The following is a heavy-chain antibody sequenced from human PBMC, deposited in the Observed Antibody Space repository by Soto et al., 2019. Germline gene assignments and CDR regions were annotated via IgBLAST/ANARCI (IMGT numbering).Heavy chain of an antibody. CDR2: VKEDGSQT. V-gene: IGHV3-7*01. CDR3: ARTRTGLYIDY. CDR1: GFTFSNYW. J-gene: IGHJ4*02. D-gene: IGHD3-16*02. Sequence: EVQLVESGGGLAQPWGSLRLSCAASGFTFSNYWMNWFRQAPGKGLEWVANVKEDGSQTYHVDSVKGRFTISRDNAKSSLYLQMNSLRAEDTAMYYCARTRTGLYIDYWGQGTLVTVSS.